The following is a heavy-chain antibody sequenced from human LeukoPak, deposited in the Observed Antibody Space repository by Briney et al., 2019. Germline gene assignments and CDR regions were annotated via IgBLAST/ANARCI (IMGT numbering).Heavy chain of an antibody. J-gene: IGHJ4*02. CDR3: ASDIVANSGDF. CDR2: ITSSGRAI. Sequence: GGSLRLSCAASGFTFSDFYMSWIRQAPGKGLEWVSYITSSGRAIYYADSVQGRFTISRDNARNSLYLQMNGLRAEDTAVYYCASDIVANSGDFWGQRTLVTVSS. CDR1: GFTFSDFY. V-gene: IGHV3-11*01. D-gene: IGHD5-12*01.